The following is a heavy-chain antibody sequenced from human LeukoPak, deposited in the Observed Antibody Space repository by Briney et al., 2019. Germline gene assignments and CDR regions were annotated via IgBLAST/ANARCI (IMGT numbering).Heavy chain of an antibody. V-gene: IGHV4-59*01. D-gene: IGHD3-10*01. J-gene: IGHJ4*02. CDR2: IYYSGST. Sequence: SETLSLTCTVSGVSISSYYWSWIRQPPGKGLEWIGYIYYSGSTNYNPSLKSRVTISIDTSKNQFSLKESSVTDADTAVYYCARWHYGSTSFDYWGQGTPVTVSS. CDR3: ARWHYGSTSFDY. CDR1: GVSISSYY.